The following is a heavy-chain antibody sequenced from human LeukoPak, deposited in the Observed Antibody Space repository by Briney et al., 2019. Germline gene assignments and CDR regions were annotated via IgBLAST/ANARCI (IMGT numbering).Heavy chain of an antibody. V-gene: IGHV4-61*02. CDR1: GGSISSGSYY. CDR2: IYTSGST. D-gene: IGHD6-13*01. J-gene: IGHJ4*01. CDR3: AREVVAAPGTVDY. Sequence: SETLSLTCTVSGGSISSGSYYWGWIRQPAGTGLEWIGRIYTSGSTNYNPSLKSRVTISVDKSKNQFSLKLSSVTAADTAVYYCAREVVAAPGTVDYWGQGTLVTVSS.